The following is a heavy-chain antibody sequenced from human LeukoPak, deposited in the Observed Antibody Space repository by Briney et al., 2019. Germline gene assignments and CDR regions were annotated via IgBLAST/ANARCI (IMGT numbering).Heavy chain of an antibody. D-gene: IGHD5-18*01. CDR2: INHSGST. CDR3: ARYRIQLWYDDAFDI. J-gene: IGHJ3*02. V-gene: IGHV4-34*01. Sequence: SETLSLTCAVYGGSFSGYYWSWIRQPPGKGLEWIGEINHSGSTNYNPSLKSRVTISVDTSKNQFSLKLSSVTAADTAVYYCARYRIQLWYDDAFDIWGQGTMVTVSS. CDR1: GGSFSGYY.